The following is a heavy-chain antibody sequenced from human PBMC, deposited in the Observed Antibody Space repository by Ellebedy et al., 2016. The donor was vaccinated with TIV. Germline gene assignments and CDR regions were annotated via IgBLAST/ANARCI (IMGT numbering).Heavy chain of an antibody. CDR1: GFIFSAHH. V-gene: IGHV3-72*01. Sequence: GGSLRLSCAATGFIFSAHHVDWVRQAPGKGLEWVGRLRNKVRGYTTEYAASVKGRFSISTDESNNSLFLQMHSLKAEDTAVYYCTRSPEGVAPSDLWGQGTLVTVSS. CDR2: LRNKVRGYTT. CDR3: TRSPEGVAPSDL. D-gene: IGHD3-10*01. J-gene: IGHJ4*02.